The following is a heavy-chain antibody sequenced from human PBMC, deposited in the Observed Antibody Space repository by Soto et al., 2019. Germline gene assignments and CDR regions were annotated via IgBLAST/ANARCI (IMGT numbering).Heavy chain of an antibody. CDR1: GFTFSSYA. D-gene: IGHD2-15*01. CDR3: ARVVGYCSGGSCYGADF. J-gene: IGHJ4*02. Sequence: GGSLRLSCAASGFTFSSYAMHWVRQAPGKGLEWVAVISYDGSNKYYADSVKGRFTISRDNSKNTLYLQMNSLRAEDTAVYYCARVVGYCSGGSCYGADFWGQGTLVTVSS. V-gene: IGHV3-30-3*01. CDR2: ISYDGSNK.